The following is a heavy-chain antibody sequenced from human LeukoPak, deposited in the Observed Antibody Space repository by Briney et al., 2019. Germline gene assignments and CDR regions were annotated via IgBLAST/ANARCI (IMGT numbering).Heavy chain of an antibody. J-gene: IGHJ3*02. V-gene: IGHV4-34*01. CDR3: ASGGSYNAFDI. CDR1: GGSFSGYY. Sequence: SSETLSLACAVYGGSFSGYYWSWIRQPPGKGLEWIGEINHSGSTNYNPSLKCRVTISVDTSKNQFSLKLSSVTAADTAVYYCASGGSYNAFDIWGQGTMVTVSS. CDR2: INHSGST. D-gene: IGHD1-26*01.